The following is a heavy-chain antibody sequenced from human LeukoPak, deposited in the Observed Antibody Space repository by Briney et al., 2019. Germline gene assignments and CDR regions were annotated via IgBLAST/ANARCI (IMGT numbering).Heavy chain of an antibody. CDR1: GFTFADYT. Sequence: GGSLRLSCAASGFTFADYTMHWVRQAPGKGLEWVSLISWDGGSTYYADSVKGRFTISRDNSKNSLYLQMNSLRTEDTALYYCAKGFVDTAFPGWHYYMDVWGKGTTVTVSS. CDR3: AKGFVDTAFPGWHYYMDV. D-gene: IGHD5-18*01. CDR2: ISWDGGST. V-gene: IGHV3-43*01. J-gene: IGHJ6*03.